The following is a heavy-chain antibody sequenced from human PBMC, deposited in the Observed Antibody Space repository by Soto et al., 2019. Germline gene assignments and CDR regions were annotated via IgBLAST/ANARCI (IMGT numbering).Heavy chain of an antibody. Sequence: GGSLRLSCAASGFTFSSYAMHWVRQAPGKGLEWVAVISYDGSNKYYADSVKGRFTISRDNSKNTLYLQMNSLRAEDTAVYYCARGERRGGYYYSYYGMDVWGQGTTVTVSS. CDR3: ARGERRGGYYYSYYGMDV. J-gene: IGHJ6*02. V-gene: IGHV3-30-3*01. CDR1: GFTFSSYA. CDR2: ISYDGSNK. D-gene: IGHD1-1*01.